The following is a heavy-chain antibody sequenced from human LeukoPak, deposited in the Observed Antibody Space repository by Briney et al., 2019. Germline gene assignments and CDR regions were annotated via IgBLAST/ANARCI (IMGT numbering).Heavy chain of an antibody. J-gene: IGHJ4*02. D-gene: IGHD6-19*01. CDR1: GYTLTELS. CDR3: ATLTQIIAVAGRVDDS. V-gene: IGHV1-24*01. CDR2: FDPEDGET. Sequence: ASVKVSCTVSGYTLTELSMHWVRQAPGKGLEWMGGFDPEDGETIYAQKFQGRVTMTEDTSTDTAYMELSSLRSEDTAVYYCATLTQIIAVAGRVDDSWGQGTLVTVSS.